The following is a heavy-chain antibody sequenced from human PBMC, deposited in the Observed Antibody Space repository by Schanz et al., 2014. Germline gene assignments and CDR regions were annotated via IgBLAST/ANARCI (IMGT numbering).Heavy chain of an antibody. CDR3: AKIRYDSSGYYLSYYGMDV. J-gene: IGHJ6*02. Sequence: EVQVVESGGGLVQPGGSLRLSCEASGFTLTSYALTWVRQAPGKGLEWVAGISGSGGSTDYADSVKGRFIIPRDNSKNTLYLQMNSLRAGDTAVYYCAKIRYDSSGYYLSYYGMDVWGQGTTVIVSS. D-gene: IGHD3-22*01. CDR2: ISGSGGST. CDR1: GFTLTSYA. V-gene: IGHV3-23*04.